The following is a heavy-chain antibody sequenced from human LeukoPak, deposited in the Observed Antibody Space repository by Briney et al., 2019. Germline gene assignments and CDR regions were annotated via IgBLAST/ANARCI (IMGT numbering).Heavy chain of an antibody. V-gene: IGHV3-53*01. Sequence: GGALRLSCAASGFTVSSNYMSWVRQAPGKGLEWVSVIYSGGSTYYADSVKGRFTISRDNSKNTPYLQMNSLRAEDTAVYYCARDLVDGLDYWGQGTLVTVSS. J-gene: IGHJ4*02. D-gene: IGHD3-16*01. CDR1: GFTVSSNY. CDR2: IYSGGST. CDR3: ARDLVDGLDY.